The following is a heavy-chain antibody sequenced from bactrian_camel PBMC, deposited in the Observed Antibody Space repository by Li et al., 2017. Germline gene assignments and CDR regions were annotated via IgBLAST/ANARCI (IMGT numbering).Heavy chain of an antibody. CDR3: AADVSGSCGTDYDVPGRY. J-gene: IGHJ4*01. CDR1: GYTYSGYC. D-gene: IGHD2*01. Sequence: QVQLVESGGGPVQAGGSLRLSCAASGYTYSGYCMGWFRQSPQTSWLERERVARIGIDGTTTYADSVKGRFTISRDNAKKSLSLQMTSLKPEDSAMYYCAADVSGSCGTDYDVPGRYWGQGTQVTVS. V-gene: IGHV3S55*01. CDR2: IGIDGTT.